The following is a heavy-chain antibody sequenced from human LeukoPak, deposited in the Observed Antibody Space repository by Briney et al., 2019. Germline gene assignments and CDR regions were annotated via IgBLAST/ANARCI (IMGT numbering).Heavy chain of an antibody. Sequence: SVKVSCKASGYTFTSYDINWVRQATGQGLEWMGRIIPILGIANYAQKFQGRVTITADKSTSTAYMELSSLRSEDTAVYYCASSSWYGHAFDIWGQGTMVTVSS. V-gene: IGHV1-69*04. D-gene: IGHD6-13*01. CDR1: GYTFTSYD. J-gene: IGHJ3*02. CDR2: IIPILGIA. CDR3: ASSSWYGHAFDI.